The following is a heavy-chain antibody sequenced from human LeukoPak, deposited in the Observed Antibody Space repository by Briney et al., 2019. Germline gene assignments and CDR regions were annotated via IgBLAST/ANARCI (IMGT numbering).Heavy chain of an antibody. J-gene: IGHJ4*02. CDR2: IWNDGSET. D-gene: IGHD2-2*01. Sequence: GGSLRLSCATSGFTFSKFAMSWVRQAPGKRLEWVAVIWNDGSETFHADSVKGRFRIARDNSKNTLYLQMNSLRAEDTAVYYCAKDQGYEEAMTRGYFDYWGQGTLVTVSS. CDR3: AKDQGYEEAMTRGYFDY. CDR1: GFTFSKFA. V-gene: IGHV3-30*02.